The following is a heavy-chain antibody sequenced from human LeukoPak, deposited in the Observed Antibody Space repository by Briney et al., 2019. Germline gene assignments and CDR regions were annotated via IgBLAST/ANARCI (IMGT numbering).Heavy chain of an antibody. J-gene: IGHJ5*02. V-gene: IGHV4-59*01. CDR2: IYYSGST. Sequence: SETLSRTCTGSGDSINSYYWTWIRQPPGKGLEWIGYIYYSGSTNYSPSLKSRVTISVDTSKNQFSLRLTSVTAADTAVYCCARALRQQLVTGWFDPWGQGTLVTVSS. D-gene: IGHD6-13*01. CDR1: GDSINSYY. CDR3: ARALRQQLVTGWFDP.